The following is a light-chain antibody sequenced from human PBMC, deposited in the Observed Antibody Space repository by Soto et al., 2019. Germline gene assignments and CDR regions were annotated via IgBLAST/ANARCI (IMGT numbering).Light chain of an antibody. J-gene: IGKJ1*01. CDR2: KAS. V-gene: IGKV1-5*03. CDR1: QGISSW. Sequence: DIQMTPSPSSVSASVGARISITYRASQGISSWLAWYQQKPGKAPKLLIYKASTLKSGVPSRFSGSGSGTEFTLTISSLQPDDFATYYCQHYNSYSEAFGQGTKVAIK. CDR3: QHYNSYSEA.